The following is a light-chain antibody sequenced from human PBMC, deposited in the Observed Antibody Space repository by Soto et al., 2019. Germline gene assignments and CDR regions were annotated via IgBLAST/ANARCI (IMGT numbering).Light chain of an antibody. CDR1: QGLVLSDGNTY. J-gene: IGKJ1*01. Sequence: DVVMTQSPLSLPVPLGQPASISCRSSQGLVLSDGNTYLSWFHQRPGQSPRRLIYTISDRASGVPDRFSGRGSGTDFTLKRSGLEAEDVGVYYCMQSAHWPWTFGPGTKVEV. V-gene: IGKV2-30*01. CDR2: TIS. CDR3: MQSAHWPWT.